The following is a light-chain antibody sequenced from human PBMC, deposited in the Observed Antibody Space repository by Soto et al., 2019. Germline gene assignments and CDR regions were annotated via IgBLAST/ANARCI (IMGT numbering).Light chain of an antibody. Sequence: EIVMTQSPATLSVSPGGRATFSCRASEGVSRNLAWYQQKPGQAPRLLIFDASTGATGIPARFSGSGSGTEFTLTISSLQSEDFALYYCQQYNTWPPTFGPGTKVD. CDR1: EGVSRN. J-gene: IGKJ3*01. CDR3: QQYNTWPPT. CDR2: DAS. V-gene: IGKV3-15*01.